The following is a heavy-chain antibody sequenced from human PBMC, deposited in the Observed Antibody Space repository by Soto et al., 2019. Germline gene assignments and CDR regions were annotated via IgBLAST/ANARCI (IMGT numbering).Heavy chain of an antibody. CDR1: GYSFAGYW. J-gene: IGHJ4*02. CDR3: ARQIYDSDTGPNFQYYFDS. CDR2: IDPSDSQT. Sequence: PGESLKISCKGSGYSFAGYWITWVRQKPGKGLEWMGRIDPSDSQTYYSPSFRGHVTISVTKSITTVFLQWSSPRASDTVMYYCARQIYDSDTGPNFQYYFDSWGQGTPVTVSS. D-gene: IGHD3-22*01. V-gene: IGHV5-10-1*01.